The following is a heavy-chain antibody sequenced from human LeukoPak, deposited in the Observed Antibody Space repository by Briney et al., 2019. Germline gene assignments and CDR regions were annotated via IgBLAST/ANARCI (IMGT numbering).Heavy chain of an antibody. CDR1: GFTFSSYA. D-gene: IGHD5-12*01. Sequence: PGGSLSLSCAASGFTFSSYAMSWVRQAPGKGLEWVSGVSGSGGSTYYADSGKGRFTISRDNSKNTLYLQMNSLRAEDTAVYYCAKDLDIVATITGNWGQGTLVTVSS. V-gene: IGHV3-23*01. CDR2: VSGSGGST. CDR3: AKDLDIVATITGN. J-gene: IGHJ4*02.